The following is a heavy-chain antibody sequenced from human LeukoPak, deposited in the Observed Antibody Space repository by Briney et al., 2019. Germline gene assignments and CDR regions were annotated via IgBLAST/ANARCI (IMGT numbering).Heavy chain of an antibody. Sequence: GASVKVSCKASGYTFTNYGISWVRQAPGQGLEWMGWISADNGNTKYAESFQGRLTLTTDTSTNTVYMELRSLRSDDTAVYYCARYFYTSWRMNLRDVYYYMDVWGEGTTVTVSS. CDR2: ISADNGNT. CDR3: ARYFYTSWRMNLRDVYYYMDV. J-gene: IGHJ6*03. CDR1: GYTFTNYG. D-gene: IGHD2/OR15-2a*01. V-gene: IGHV1-18*01.